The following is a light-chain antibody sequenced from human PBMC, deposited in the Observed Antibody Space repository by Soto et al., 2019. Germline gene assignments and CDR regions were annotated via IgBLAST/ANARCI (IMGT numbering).Light chain of an antibody. CDR3: SSYTSSSTNL. Sequence: QSALTQPASVSGSPGQSITISCSGTSSDVGGYNYVSWYQQHPGKAPKLMIYEVSNRPSGVSNRFSGSKSGNTASLTISGLQAEDEDDYYCSSYTSSSTNLFGTGTKLTVL. J-gene: IGLJ1*01. V-gene: IGLV2-14*01. CDR2: EVS. CDR1: SSDVGGYNY.